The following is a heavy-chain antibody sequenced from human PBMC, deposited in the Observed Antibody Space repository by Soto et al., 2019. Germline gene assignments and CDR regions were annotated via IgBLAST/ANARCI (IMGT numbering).Heavy chain of an antibody. V-gene: IGHV3-30-3*01. CDR2: SSFDGNTK. Sequence: QVQLVESGGGVVQPGRSLRLSCAASGFSFSGYAIHWVRQAPGKGLEWIALSSFDGNTKYYADSVKGRFTISRDDSRSTLYLQMNSLRAEDTAVYYCARRGVEAANTGPGLDYYDYWGQGTLVTVSS. CDR3: ARRGVEAANTGPGLDYYDY. CDR1: GFSFSGYA. D-gene: IGHD6-13*01. J-gene: IGHJ4*02.